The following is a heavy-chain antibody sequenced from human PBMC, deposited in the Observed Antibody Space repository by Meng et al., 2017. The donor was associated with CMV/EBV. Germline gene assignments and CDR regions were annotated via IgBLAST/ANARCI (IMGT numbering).Heavy chain of an antibody. CDR2: IIPIFGTA. Sequence: SVKVSCKASGGTFSSYAISWVRQAPGQGLEWMGGIIPIFGTANYAQKFQGRVTITTDESTSTAYMELSSLRSEDTAVYYCAKVIAAAGTWFDNYYYGMDVWGQGTTVTVSS. D-gene: IGHD6-13*01. CDR3: AKVIAAAGTWFDNYYYGMDV. J-gene: IGHJ6*02. V-gene: IGHV1-69*05. CDR1: GGTFSSYA.